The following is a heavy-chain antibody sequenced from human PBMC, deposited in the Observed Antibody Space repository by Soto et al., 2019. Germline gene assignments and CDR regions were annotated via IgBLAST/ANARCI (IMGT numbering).Heavy chain of an antibody. CDR1: GGTFSSYA. D-gene: IGHD5-18*01. V-gene: IGHV1-69*01. CDR2: IIPSFGTA. CDR3: ASPGYSYGYGDY. Sequence: QVQLVQSGAEVKKPGSSVKVSCKASGGTFSSYAISWVRQAPGQGLEWMGGIIPSFGTAHYAQRFQGSGTIPADESTSTAYMELSRLRSEDTAVYYCASPGYSYGYGDYWGQGTLVTVSS. J-gene: IGHJ4*02.